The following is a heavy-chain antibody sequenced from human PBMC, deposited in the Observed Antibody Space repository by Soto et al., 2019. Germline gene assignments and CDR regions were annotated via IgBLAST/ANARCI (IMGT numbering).Heavy chain of an antibody. CDR2: IYYSGST. J-gene: IGHJ6*02. Sequence: PSETLSLTCTVSGGSIGSGGYYWSWIRQHPGKGLEWIGYIYYSGSTYYNPSLKSRFTISVDTSKNQFSLKLSSVTAADTAVYYCARNDHYYYYGMDVWGQGTTVTAP. V-gene: IGHV4-31*03. CDR3: ARNDHYYYYGMDV. D-gene: IGHD2-8*01. CDR1: GGSIGSGGYY.